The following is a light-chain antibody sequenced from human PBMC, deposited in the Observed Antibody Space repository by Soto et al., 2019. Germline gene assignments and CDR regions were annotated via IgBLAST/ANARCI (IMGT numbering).Light chain of an antibody. V-gene: IGKV1-39*01. CDR1: QSISSY. CDR3: QQRYSTPLT. Sequence: DLQMTQSPSSLSASVGDRVTITCRASQSISSYLNWYQQKPGKAPKLLIYAASSLQSGVPSRVSGSGSGTDFTLTISSLQPEELATDYGQQRYSTPLTFGGGTKVDI. CDR2: AAS. J-gene: IGKJ4*01.